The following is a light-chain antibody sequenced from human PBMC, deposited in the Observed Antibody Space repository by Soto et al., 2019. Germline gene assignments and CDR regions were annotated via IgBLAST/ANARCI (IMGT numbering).Light chain of an antibody. J-gene: IGLJ2*01. Sequence: QSALTQPASVSGSPGQSITISCTGTSSDVGSYNIVSWYQQHPGKAPKLMIYECSKRPSGVSNRFSGSKSGNTASLTISGLQAEDEADYYCCSYAGSSSVVFGGGTKLTVL. CDR2: ECS. CDR1: SSDVGSYNI. V-gene: IGLV2-23*01. CDR3: CSYAGSSSVV.